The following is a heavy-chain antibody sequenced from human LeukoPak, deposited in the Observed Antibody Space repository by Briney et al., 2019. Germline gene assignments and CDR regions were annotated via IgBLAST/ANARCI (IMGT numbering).Heavy chain of an antibody. CDR3: ARQTGSGLFTLP. CDR1: GVSISSSNSY. J-gene: IGHJ4*02. D-gene: IGHD3-10*01. Sequence: SETLSLTYTVSGVSISSSNSYWGWIRQPPGKGLEWIGSIYYSGNTYYNASLKSRVTISVDTSKNQFSLKLTSVTAADTAVYYCARQTGSGLFTLPGGQGTLVTVSS. V-gene: IGHV4-39*01. CDR2: IYYSGNT.